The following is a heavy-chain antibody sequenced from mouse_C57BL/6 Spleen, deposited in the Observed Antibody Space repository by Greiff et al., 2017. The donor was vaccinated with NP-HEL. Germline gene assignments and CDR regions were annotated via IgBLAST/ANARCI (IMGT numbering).Heavy chain of an antibody. CDR1: GFTFSSYA. V-gene: IGHV5-4*01. Sequence: DVKLVESGGGLVKPGGSLKLSCAASGFTFSSYAMSWVRQTPEKRLEWVATISDGGSYTYYPDNVKGRFTISRDNAKNNLYLQMSHLKSEDTAMYYCARDLTTVLFDDWGQGTTLTVSS. J-gene: IGHJ2*01. CDR2: ISDGGSYT. D-gene: IGHD1-1*01. CDR3: ARDLTTVLFDD.